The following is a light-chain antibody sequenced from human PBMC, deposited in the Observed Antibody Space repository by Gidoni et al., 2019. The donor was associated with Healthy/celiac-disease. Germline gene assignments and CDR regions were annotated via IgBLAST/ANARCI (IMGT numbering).Light chain of an antibody. CDR3: QQSYSTPIT. CDR2: AAS. Sequence: DIQMTQSPSSLSESVGDRVTISCRASQRISSYLNWYKQKPGKAPKLLIYAASSLQSGVPARFSGSGSGTDFTLTISSLQPEDFATYYCQQSYSTPITFGQGTRLEIK. CDR1: QRISSY. V-gene: IGKV1-39*01. J-gene: IGKJ5*01.